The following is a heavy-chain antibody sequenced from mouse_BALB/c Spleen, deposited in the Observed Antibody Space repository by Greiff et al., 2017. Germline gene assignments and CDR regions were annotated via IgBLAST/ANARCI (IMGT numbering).Heavy chain of an antibody. Sequence: QVQLKESGAELVRPGSSVKISCKASGYAFSSYWMNWVKQRPGQGLEWIGQIYPGDGDTNYNGKFKGKATLTADKSSSTAYMQLSSLTSEDSAVYFCARGEVFDYWGQGTTLTVSS. V-gene: IGHV1-80*01. CDR2: IYPGDGDT. D-gene: IGHD1-3*01. J-gene: IGHJ2*01. CDR3: ARGEVFDY. CDR1: GYAFSSYW.